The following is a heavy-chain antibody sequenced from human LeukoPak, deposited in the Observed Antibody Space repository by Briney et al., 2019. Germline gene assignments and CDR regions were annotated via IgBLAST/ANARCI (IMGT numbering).Heavy chain of an antibody. CDR1: GGSISTGDFH. CDR3: ARDRTSRFCSGTNSLCGMDV. V-gene: IGHV4-30-4*01. Sequence: SQTLSLTCTVSGGSISTGDFHWSWIRQPPGKGLEWIGYIYYSGSTYYNPSLNSRVTMSVDTSKNQFSLKLSSVTAADTAVYYCARDRTSRFCSGTNSLCGMDVWGQGTTVTVS. J-gene: IGHJ6*02. D-gene: IGHD2-8*02. CDR2: IYYSGST.